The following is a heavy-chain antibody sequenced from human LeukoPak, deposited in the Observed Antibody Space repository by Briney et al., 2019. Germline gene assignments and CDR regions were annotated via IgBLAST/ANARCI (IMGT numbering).Heavy chain of an antibody. CDR1: GYTFTSYD. Sequence: ASVKVSCKASGYTFTSYDINWVRQATGQGLEWMGWMNPNSGNTGYAQKFQGRVTMTRNTSISTAYMELSSLRSEDTAGYYCAEEFFKGGGYYYYYMDVWGKGTTVTISS. D-gene: IGHD2/OR15-2a*01. V-gene: IGHV1-8*01. CDR3: AEEFFKGGGYYYYYMDV. CDR2: MNPNSGNT. J-gene: IGHJ6*03.